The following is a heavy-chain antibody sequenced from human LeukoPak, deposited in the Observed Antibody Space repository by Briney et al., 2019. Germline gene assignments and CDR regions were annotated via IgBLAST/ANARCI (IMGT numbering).Heavy chain of an antibody. CDR1: GGSISSYY. J-gene: IGHJ4*02. CDR3: AREGDYYGSGSYYSDY. V-gene: IGHV4-59*12. D-gene: IGHD3-10*01. Sequence: SETLSLTCTVSGGSISSYYWSWIRQPPGKGLEWIGYIYYSGSTNYNPSLKSRVTISVDTSKNQFSLKLSSVTAADTAVYYCAREGDYYGSGSYYSDYWGQGTLVTVSS. CDR2: IYYSGST.